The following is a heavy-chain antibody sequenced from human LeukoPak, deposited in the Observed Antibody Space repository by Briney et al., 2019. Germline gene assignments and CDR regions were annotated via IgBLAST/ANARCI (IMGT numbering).Heavy chain of an antibody. CDR1: GGSISSYY. V-gene: IGHV4-59*01. CDR3: AREPSYSSSWYTTCDH. D-gene: IGHD6-13*01. J-gene: IGHJ5*02. CDR2: IYYSGST. Sequence: KASETLSLTCTVSGGSISSYYWSWIRQPPGKGLEWIGYIYYSGSTNYNPSLKSRVTISVDTPKNQFSLKLSSVTAADTAVYYCAREPSYSSSWYTTCDHWGQGILVTVSS.